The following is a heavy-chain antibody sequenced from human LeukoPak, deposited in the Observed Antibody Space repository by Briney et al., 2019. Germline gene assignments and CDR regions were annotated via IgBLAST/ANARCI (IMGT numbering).Heavy chain of an antibody. D-gene: IGHD3-22*01. Sequence: GGSLILSCAVSGFTISTYGWHWLRQAPGKGLEWVALIWYDGSNKYYADSVKGRFTISRDNSKNTLYLQMNSLRAEDTAVYYCARGGFDFSSGFDYWGQGTLVTVSS. CDR2: IWYDGSNK. CDR3: ARGGFDFSSGFDY. J-gene: IGHJ4*02. V-gene: IGHV3-33*01. CDR1: GFTISTYG.